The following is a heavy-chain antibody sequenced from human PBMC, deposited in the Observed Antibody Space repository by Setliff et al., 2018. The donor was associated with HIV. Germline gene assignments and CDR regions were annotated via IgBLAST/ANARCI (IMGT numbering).Heavy chain of an antibody. J-gene: IGHJ4*02. CDR1: GYTFTGYH. D-gene: IGHD2-15*01. Sequence: GASVKVSCKASGYTFTGYHIHWVRQAPGQGLEWMGWINPNIGGTNYAQKFQGRVTMTKDTSISTAYMVLSRLRSDDTAVYYCARDILGQRVVATLGYWGQGTLVTVSS. CDR2: INPNIGGT. CDR3: ARDILGQRVVATLGY. V-gene: IGHV1-2*02.